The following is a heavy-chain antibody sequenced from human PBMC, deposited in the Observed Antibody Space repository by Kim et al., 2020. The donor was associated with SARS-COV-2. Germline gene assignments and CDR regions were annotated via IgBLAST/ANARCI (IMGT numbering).Heavy chain of an antibody. CDR2: IRDSGGTT. V-gene: IGHV3-23*01. Sequence: GGSLRLSCAASGFTFSSYAMSWVRQVPGKGLEWVSDIRDSGGTTNYADSVEGRFIVSRDNSESTLYLQMSSLRVEDTAVYYCAKGVCGGGSCSLDHWGQG. J-gene: IGHJ4*02. CDR1: GFTFSSYA. D-gene: IGHD2-15*01. CDR3: AKGVCGGGSCSLDH.